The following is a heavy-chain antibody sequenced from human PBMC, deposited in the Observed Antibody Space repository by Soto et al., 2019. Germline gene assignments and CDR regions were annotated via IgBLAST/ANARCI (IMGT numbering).Heavy chain of an antibody. CDR3: ARQHSGSYSFDY. CDR2: MNHDGNQK. J-gene: IGHJ4*02. Sequence: EVQLVESGGGLVQPGGSLRLSCAASGFTFSDFWMTWVRQAPGKGLEWVANMNHDGNQKNYVDSLKGRFSISRDNAKKSMHLQIHSLRAEDTAIYYCARQHSGSYSFDYWGQGTPVTVSS. D-gene: IGHD1-26*01. V-gene: IGHV3-7*05. CDR1: GFTFSDFW.